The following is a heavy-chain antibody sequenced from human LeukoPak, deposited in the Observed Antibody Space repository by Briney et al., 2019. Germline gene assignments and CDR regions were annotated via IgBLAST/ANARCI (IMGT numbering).Heavy chain of an antibody. D-gene: IGHD2-2*01. V-gene: IGHV1-69*13. CDR3: ARATPRWGYCSSTSCYSAVDY. J-gene: IGHJ4*02. Sequence: SVKGSCKASGGTFGRYAISWVRQAPGQGLEWMGGIIPIFGTANYAQKCQGRVTTTSDESRRTAYMELSSLRSEDTAVYYCARATPRWGYCSSTSCYSAVDYWGQGPLVTVSS. CDR2: IIPIFGTA. CDR1: GGTFGRYA.